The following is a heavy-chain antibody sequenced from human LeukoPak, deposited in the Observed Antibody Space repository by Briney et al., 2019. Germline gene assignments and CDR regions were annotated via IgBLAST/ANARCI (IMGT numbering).Heavy chain of an antibody. CDR2: IYYSGST. D-gene: IGHD3-3*01. CDR3: ARALPLECFPRDDAFDI. V-gene: IGHV4-59*01. CDR1: GGSISSYY. J-gene: IGHJ3*02. Sequence: SETLSLTCTVSGGSISSYYWSWIRQPPGKGLEWIGYIYYSGSTNYNPSLKSRVTISVDTSKNQFSLKLSSVTAADTAVYYCARALPLECFPRDDAFDIWGQGTMVTVSS.